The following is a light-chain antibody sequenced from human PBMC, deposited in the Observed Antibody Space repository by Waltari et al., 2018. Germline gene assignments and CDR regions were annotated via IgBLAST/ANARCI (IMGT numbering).Light chain of an antibody. Sequence: DIVMTQSPDSLAVSLGERATINCKSSQSVLFSSSNKNYLAWYQQKPGQPPKLLIYWSSTRESGVPDRFSGSGSGRDFTLTISSLQAEDVAVYYYQQYYSGRTFGQGTKVEIK. CDR2: WSS. CDR1: QSVLFSSSNKNY. V-gene: IGKV4-1*01. CDR3: QQYYSGRT. J-gene: IGKJ1*01.